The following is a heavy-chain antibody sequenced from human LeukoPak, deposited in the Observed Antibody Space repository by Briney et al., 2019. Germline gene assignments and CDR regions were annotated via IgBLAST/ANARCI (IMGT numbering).Heavy chain of an antibody. CDR3: ANYGSGRGYYYYMDV. V-gene: IGHV3-53*01. CDR2: FYSGGST. CDR1: GFTVSSNY. D-gene: IGHD3-10*01. J-gene: IGHJ6*03. Sequence: GGSLRLSCAASGFTVSSNYMSWVRQAPGKGLEWVSVFYSGGSTYYADSVKGRFTISRDNSKNTLYLQMNSLRAEDTAVYYCANYGSGRGYYYYMDVWGKGTTVTVSS.